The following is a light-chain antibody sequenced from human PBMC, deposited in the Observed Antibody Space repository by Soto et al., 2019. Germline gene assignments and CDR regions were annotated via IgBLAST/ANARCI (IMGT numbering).Light chain of an antibody. CDR2: GAS. CDR3: QQYNKWRT. J-gene: IGKJ1*01. Sequence: ILMTQSPSTLSVSPGDSATLSCRAGQSVSSNLAWYQQKPGQAPRLLIYGASTRATGIPARISGSGSGTEFTLTITSLQSEDFAVYYCQQYNKWRTFGQGTKVDIK. V-gene: IGKV3-15*01. CDR1: QSVSSN.